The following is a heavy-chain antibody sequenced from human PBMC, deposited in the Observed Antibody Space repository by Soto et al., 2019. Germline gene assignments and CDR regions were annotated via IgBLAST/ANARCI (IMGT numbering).Heavy chain of an antibody. D-gene: IGHD3-16*02. V-gene: IGHV1-3*05. Sequence: QVQLVQSGAEEKKPGASVKVSCQTSGYTFTGYAIHWVRQAPGQRLEWMGWINAGNGNTKYSQKSQGIGTMTRATPANAAYTELRRRSSEATDMSVCARSAVRPSGGLIGPVDYWGQGNLVPV. CDR1: GYTFTGYA. CDR3: ARSAVRPSGGLIGPVDY. CDR2: INAGNGNT. J-gene: IGHJ4*02.